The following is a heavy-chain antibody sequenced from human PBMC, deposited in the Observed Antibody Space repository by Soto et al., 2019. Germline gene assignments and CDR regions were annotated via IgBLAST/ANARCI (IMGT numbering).Heavy chain of an antibody. CDR3: AKVISGLRFLEWLSGGYFDY. CDR1: GFTFSSYW. Sequence: GGSLRLSCAASGFTFSSYWMSWVRQAPGKGLEWVANIKQDGSEKYYVDSVKGRFTISRDNSKNTLYLQMNSLRAEDTAVYYCAKVISGLRFLEWLSGGYFDYWGQGTLVTVSS. V-gene: IGHV3-7*03. CDR2: IKQDGSEK. J-gene: IGHJ4*02. D-gene: IGHD3-3*01.